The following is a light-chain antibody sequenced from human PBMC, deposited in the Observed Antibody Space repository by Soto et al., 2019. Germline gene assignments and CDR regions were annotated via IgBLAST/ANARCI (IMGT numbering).Light chain of an antibody. CDR3: LLYYSHAAV. CDR1: AGVVTSGHY. J-gene: IGLJ7*01. CDR2: DTN. V-gene: IGLV7-46*01. Sequence: QAVVTQEPSLTVSPGGTVTLTCGSSAGVVTSGHYPYWFQQRPGQPPTTLIYDTNNKHAWTPARFSGSLLGGKAALTLSGAQPEDEAEYYCLLYYSHAAVFGGGTQLTVL.